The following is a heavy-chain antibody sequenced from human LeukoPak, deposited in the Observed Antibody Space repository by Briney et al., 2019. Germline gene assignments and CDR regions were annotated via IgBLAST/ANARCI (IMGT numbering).Heavy chain of an antibody. CDR1: GGSITKSSYY. V-gene: IGHV4-39*06. J-gene: IGHJ4*02. D-gene: IGHD6-19*01. CDR3: ARDPRSVAGLFDY. Sequence: SETLSLTCTVSGGSITKSSYYWGWIRQPPGKGLEWIGSVYYSGSTYYNPSLKSRVTISLDTSKNQFTLKLSSVTAADTAVYYCARDPRSVAGLFDYWGQGTLVTVPS. CDR2: VYYSGST.